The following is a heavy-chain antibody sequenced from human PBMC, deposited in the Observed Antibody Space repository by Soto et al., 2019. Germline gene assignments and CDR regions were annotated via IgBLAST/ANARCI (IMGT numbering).Heavy chain of an antibody. CDR1: GGTFSSYT. CDR3: ARGSLRGGIYFDY. Sequence: GASVKVSCKASGGTFSSYTISWVRQAPGQGLEWMGRIIPILGIANYAQKFQGRVTITADKSTSTAYMELSSLRSEDTALYYCARGSLRGGIYFDYWGQGTLVTVSS. J-gene: IGHJ4*02. D-gene: IGHD6-13*01. V-gene: IGHV1-69*02. CDR2: IIPILGIA.